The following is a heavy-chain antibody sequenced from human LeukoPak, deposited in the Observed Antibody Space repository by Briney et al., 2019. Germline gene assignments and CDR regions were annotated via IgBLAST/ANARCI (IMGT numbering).Heavy chain of an antibody. V-gene: IGHV3-21*01. CDR1: GSTFSSYS. CDR3: ARAIVAVAGTGEDY. Sequence: GGSLRLSCVDSGSTFSSYSMSWVRQAPGKGLEWVSSISSSSSYIYYADSVKGRFTISRDNAKNSLYLQMNSLRAEDTAVYYCARAIVAVAGTGEDYWGQGTLVTVSS. CDR2: ISSSSSYI. J-gene: IGHJ4*02. D-gene: IGHD6-19*01.